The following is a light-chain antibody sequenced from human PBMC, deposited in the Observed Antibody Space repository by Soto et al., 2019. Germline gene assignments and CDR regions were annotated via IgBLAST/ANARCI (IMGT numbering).Light chain of an antibody. CDR3: CSYAGSYTFV. CDR2: DVS. Sequence: QSVLTQPASVSGSPVQSITISCTGTSSDVGGYNYVSWYQQHPGKAPKLMIYDVSKRPSGVPDRFSGSKSGNTASLTISGLQAEDEADYYCCSYAGSYTFVFGTGTKVTVL. J-gene: IGLJ1*01. CDR1: SSDVGGYNY. V-gene: IGLV2-11*01.